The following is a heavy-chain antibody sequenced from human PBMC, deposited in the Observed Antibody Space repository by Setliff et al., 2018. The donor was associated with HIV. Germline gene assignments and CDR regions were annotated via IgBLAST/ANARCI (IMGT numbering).Heavy chain of an antibody. J-gene: IGHJ4*02. V-gene: IGHV4-38-2*01. CDR3: AGRDYGAIRGFDY. D-gene: IGHD4-17*01. CDR1: GYSISSDYY. CDR2: IYHTGST. Sequence: PSETLSLTCAVSGYSISSDYYWGWVRQPPGKGLEWIGNIYHTGSTYYSRSLKSRVIVSVDTSKNQFSLKLSSVTAADTAVYYCAGRDYGAIRGFDYWGQGTLVTVSS.